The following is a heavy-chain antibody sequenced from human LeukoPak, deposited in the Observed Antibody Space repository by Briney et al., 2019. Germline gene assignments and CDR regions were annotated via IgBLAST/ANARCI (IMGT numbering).Heavy chain of an antibody. V-gene: IGHV4-61*02. CDR1: GASISSGRYY. Sequence: PSETLSLTCTVSGASISSGRYYWSWIRQPAGKGLEWIGRIYTGGSTNYNPSLKSRVTMSVDASKNQFSLKLSSVTAADTAVYYCAREGFYYDSSGYYLAAFDIWGQGTMVTVSS. CDR3: AREGFYYDSSGYYLAAFDI. J-gene: IGHJ3*02. CDR2: IYTGGST. D-gene: IGHD3-22*01.